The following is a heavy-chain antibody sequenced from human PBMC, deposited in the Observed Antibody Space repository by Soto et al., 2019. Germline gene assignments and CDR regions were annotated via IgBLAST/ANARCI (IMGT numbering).Heavy chain of an antibody. CDR3: ARSSQYSYDSSEGNFDS. V-gene: IGHV1-2*04. CDR1: GYTFTGYY. CDR2: INPNSGGT. J-gene: IGHJ4*02. Sequence: ASVKVSCKASGYTFTGYYMHWVRQAPGQGLEWMGWINPNSGGTNYAQKFQGWVTMTRDTSISTAYMELSRLRSDDTAVYYCARSSQYSYDSSEGNFDSWGRGTLVTVSS. D-gene: IGHD3-22*01.